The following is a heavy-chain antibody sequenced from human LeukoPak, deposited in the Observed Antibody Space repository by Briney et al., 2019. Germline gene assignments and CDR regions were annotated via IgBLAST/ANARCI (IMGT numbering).Heavy chain of an antibody. CDR1: GFTFSNAW. D-gene: IGHD3-22*01. CDR2: IKSKTDGGTT. Sequence: GGSLRLSCAASGFTFSNAWMSWFRQAPGKGLEWVGRIKSKTDGGTTDYAAPVKGRFTISRDDSKNTLYLQMNSLRAEDTAVYYCAKDRPTEQYYYDSSGYYSQFDYWGQGTLVTVSS. J-gene: IGHJ4*02. CDR3: AKDRPTEQYYYDSSGYYSQFDY. V-gene: IGHV3-15*01.